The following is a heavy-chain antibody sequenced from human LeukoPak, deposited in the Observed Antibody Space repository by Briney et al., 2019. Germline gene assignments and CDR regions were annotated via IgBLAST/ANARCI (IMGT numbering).Heavy chain of an antibody. CDR2: IKSDGSST. Sequence: GGSLRLSCAASGFTFSSYWMHWVRQAPGKGLVWVSRIKSDGSSTSYADSVKGRFTISRDNVKNTLYLQMNSLRAEDTAVYYCARDLWGAGDCWGQGTLVTVSS. CDR3: ARDLWGAGDC. V-gene: IGHV3-74*01. J-gene: IGHJ4*02. D-gene: IGHD1-26*01. CDR1: GFTFSSYW.